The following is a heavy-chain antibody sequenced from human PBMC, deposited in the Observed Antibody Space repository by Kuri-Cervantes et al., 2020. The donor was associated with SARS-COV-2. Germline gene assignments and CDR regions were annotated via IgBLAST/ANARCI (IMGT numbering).Heavy chain of an antibody. CDR2: INPNSGGT. V-gene: IGHV1-2*04. J-gene: IGHJ2*01. CDR3: ARGGITGTTGNWYFDL. Sequence: ASVKVSCKASGYTFTGYYMHWVRQAPGQGLEWMGWINPNSGGTNYAQKFQGWVTMTRDTSISTAYMELSRLRSDDTAVYYCARGGITGTTGNWYFDLWGRGILVTVSS. D-gene: IGHD1-7*01. CDR1: GYTFTGYY.